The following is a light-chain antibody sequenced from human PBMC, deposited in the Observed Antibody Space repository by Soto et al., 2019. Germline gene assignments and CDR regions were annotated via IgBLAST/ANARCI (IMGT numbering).Light chain of an antibody. CDR3: SSYTSTGTLVV. V-gene: IGLV2-14*01. CDR2: DVN. CDR1: STDVGGHKY. Sequence: QSALTQPASVSGSPGQSITISCTGTSTDVGGHKYVSWYQQYPGKAPKVMIYDVNNRPSGVSYRFSGSKSGNTASLTISGLQAEDEADYYCSSYTSTGTLVVFGGGTKLTAL. J-gene: IGLJ2*01.